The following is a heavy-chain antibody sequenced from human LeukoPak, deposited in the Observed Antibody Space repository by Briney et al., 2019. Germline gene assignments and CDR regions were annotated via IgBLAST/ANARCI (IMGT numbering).Heavy chain of an antibody. J-gene: IGHJ6*03. D-gene: IGHD3-3*01. Sequence: TSETLSLTCAVSGYSISSGYYWGWIRQPPGKGLEWIGSIYHSGSTYYNPSLKSRVTISVDTSKNQFSLKLSSVTAADTAVYYCARSGIFGVVAYYYMDVWGKRTTVTVSS. CDR1: GYSISSGYY. CDR2: IYHSGST. V-gene: IGHV4-38-2*01. CDR3: ARSGIFGVVAYYYMDV.